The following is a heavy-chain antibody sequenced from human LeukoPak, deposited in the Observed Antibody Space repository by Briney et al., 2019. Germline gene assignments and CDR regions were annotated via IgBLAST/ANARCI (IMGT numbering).Heavy chain of an antibody. CDR3: ARTPIAWPGRGYYFDY. D-gene: IGHD2-15*01. CDR2: IIPIFGTA. Sequence: SVKVSCKDSGGTFSSYAISWVRQAPGQGLEWMGRIIPIFGTANYAQKFQGRVTITTDESTSTAYMELSSLRSEDTAVYYCARTPIAWPGRGYYFDYGGREPWSPSPQ. V-gene: IGHV1-69*05. J-gene: IGHJ4*02. CDR1: GGTFSSYA.